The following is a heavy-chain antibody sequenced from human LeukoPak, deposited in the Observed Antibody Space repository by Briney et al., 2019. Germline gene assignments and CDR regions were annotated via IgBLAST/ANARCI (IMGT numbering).Heavy chain of an antibody. CDR2: IYYSGST. D-gene: IGHD3-22*01. Sequence: SETLSLTCTVSCGSISSYYWSWIRQPPGKGLEWIGYIYYSGSTNYNPSLKSRVTISVDTSKNQFSLKLSSVTAADTAVYYCARGEGYYDSSGYYGHVFDYWGQGTLVTVSS. J-gene: IGHJ4*02. CDR1: CGSISSYY. V-gene: IGHV4-59*01. CDR3: ARGEGYYDSSGYYGHVFDY.